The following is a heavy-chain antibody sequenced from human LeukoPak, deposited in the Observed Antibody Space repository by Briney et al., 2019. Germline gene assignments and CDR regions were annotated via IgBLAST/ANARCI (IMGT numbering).Heavy chain of an antibody. V-gene: IGHV5-51*01. CDR1: GFTVSSYA. CDR2: IYPSDSDT. Sequence: GGSLRLSCAASGFTVSSYAMSWVRQMPGKGLEWMGIIYPSDSDTRYSPSFQGQVTISADKSISTAYLQWSSLQASDTGMYYCARRGTTAVGFDIWGQGTMVTVSS. CDR3: ARRGTTAVGFDI. J-gene: IGHJ3*02. D-gene: IGHD4-23*01.